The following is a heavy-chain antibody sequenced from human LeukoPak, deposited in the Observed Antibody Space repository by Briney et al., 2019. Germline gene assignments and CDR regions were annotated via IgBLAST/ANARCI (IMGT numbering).Heavy chain of an antibody. CDR1: GGSISSGDYY. J-gene: IGHJ4*02. CDR3: ASSLYSNYPFDY. CDR2: IYYSGST. D-gene: IGHD4-11*01. V-gene: IGHV4-30-4*08. Sequence: SQTLSLTCTVSGGSISSGDYYWSWIRQPPGKGLEWIGYIYYSGSTYYNPSLKSQVTISVETPKNQLSLKLSSVTAADTAVYYCASSLYSNYPFDYWGQGTLVTVSS.